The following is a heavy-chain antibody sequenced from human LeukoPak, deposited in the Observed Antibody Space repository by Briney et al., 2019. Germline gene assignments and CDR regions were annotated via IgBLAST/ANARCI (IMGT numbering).Heavy chain of an antibody. CDR2: INHSGST. V-gene: IGHV4-34*01. CDR3: ARTRIGRFDP. D-gene: IGHD3-22*01. Sequence: SETLSLTCAVYGGSFSGYYWSWIRQPPRQELEWIGEINHSGSTNYNPSLKSRVTISVDTSKNQFSLKLSSVAAADTAVYYCARTRIGRFDPWGQGTLVTVSS. CDR1: GGSFSGYY. J-gene: IGHJ5*02.